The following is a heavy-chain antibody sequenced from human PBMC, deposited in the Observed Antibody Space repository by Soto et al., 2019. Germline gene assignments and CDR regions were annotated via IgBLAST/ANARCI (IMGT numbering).Heavy chain of an antibody. Sequence: SETLSLTCSVSGGSIGRYYWSWVRQAPGKGLEWIAYVSYSGATRYNPSLESRVTISVDTSKNQFSLRLNSVTAAGTAVYYCARYSSSWRAFNWFDPWGQGTLVTVSS. CDR1: GGSIGRYY. V-gene: IGHV4-59*01. D-gene: IGHD6-13*01. CDR2: VSYSGAT. CDR3: ARYSSSWRAFNWFDP. J-gene: IGHJ5*02.